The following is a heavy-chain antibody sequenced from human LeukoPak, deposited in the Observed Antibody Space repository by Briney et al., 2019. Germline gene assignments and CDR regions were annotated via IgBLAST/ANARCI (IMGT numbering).Heavy chain of an antibody. V-gene: IGHV3-23*01. CDR3: AKKGAVTATGYFDY. Sequence: PGGSLRLSCAASGFTFSYYSMNWVRQAPGKGLEWVSGITNSGGGTFYADSVKGRFTISRDNSKNTLYLQMNNLRAEDTAIYYCAKKGAVTATGYFDYWGQGTLVTVSS. CDR1: GFTFSYYS. CDR2: ITNSGGGT. J-gene: IGHJ4*02. D-gene: IGHD2-21*02.